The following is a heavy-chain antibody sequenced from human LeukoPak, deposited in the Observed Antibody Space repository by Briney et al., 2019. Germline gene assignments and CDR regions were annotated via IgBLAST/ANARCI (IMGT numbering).Heavy chain of an antibody. Sequence: GGSLRLSCAASGFTFSSYAMSWVRQAPGKGLEWVSAINWNGGDTGYADSVKGRFTISRDNAKNSLYLQMNSLRAEDTALYYCARASRSYYSYYMDVWGKGTTVTVSS. CDR1: GFTFSSYA. V-gene: IGHV3-20*04. CDR3: ARASRSYYSYYMDV. D-gene: IGHD6-6*01. CDR2: INWNGGDT. J-gene: IGHJ6*03.